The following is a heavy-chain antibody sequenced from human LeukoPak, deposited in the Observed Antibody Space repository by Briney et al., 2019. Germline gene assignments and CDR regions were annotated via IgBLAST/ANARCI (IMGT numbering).Heavy chain of an antibody. D-gene: IGHD5-18*01. CDR1: GYTFTGYY. CDR3: ARKDTRGDY. CDR2: INPNSGNT. V-gene: IGHV1-8*02. J-gene: IGHJ4*02. Sequence: ASVKVSCKASGYTFTGYYMHWVRQARGRGLEWMGWINPNSGNTGYAQKSQGRATMTSNTYISTAYMELSRLRSEDTAVYYCARKDTRGDYWGQGTLVTASS.